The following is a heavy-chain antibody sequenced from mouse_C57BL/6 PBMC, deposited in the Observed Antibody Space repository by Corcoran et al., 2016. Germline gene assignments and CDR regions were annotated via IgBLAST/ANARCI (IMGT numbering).Heavy chain of an antibody. CDR2: IDPANGNT. CDR3: GREWYGSLDY. V-gene: IGHV14-3*01. J-gene: IGHJ2*01. D-gene: IGHD1-1*01. CDR1: GFHIKNTY. Sequence: EVQLQQSVAELVRPGASVKLSCTASGFHIKNTYMHWVKQRPEQGLEWIGRIDPANGNTKYAPKFQGKATITADTSSNTAYLQLSSLTSEDTAIYYCGREWYGSLDYWGQGTTLTVSS.